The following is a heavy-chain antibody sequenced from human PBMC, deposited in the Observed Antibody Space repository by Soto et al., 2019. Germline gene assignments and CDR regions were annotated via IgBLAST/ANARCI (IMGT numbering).Heavy chain of an antibody. CDR2: ISGSGGST. Sequence: EVQLLESGGGLVQPGGSLRLSCAASGFTFSSYAMSWVRQAPGKGLEWVSAISGSGGSTYYADSVKGRFTISRDNSKNTLYLQMNSLRAEDTAVYYCAKPGYFDWLLLGYYYYMDVWGKGTTVTVSS. CDR1: GFTFSSYA. D-gene: IGHD3-9*01. V-gene: IGHV3-23*01. J-gene: IGHJ6*03. CDR3: AKPGYFDWLLLGYYYYMDV.